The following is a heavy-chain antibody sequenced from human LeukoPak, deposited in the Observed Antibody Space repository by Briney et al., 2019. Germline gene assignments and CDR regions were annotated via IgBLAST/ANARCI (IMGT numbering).Heavy chain of an antibody. D-gene: IGHD3-10*01. Sequence: SETLPLTCTVSGDSISSSSYYWGWIRQPPGKGLEWIGSIYYSGSTYYNPSLKSRVTISVDTSKNQFSLKLSSVTAADTAVYYCARLIRVIQGLDYWGQGTLVTVSS. V-gene: IGHV4-39*01. CDR2: IYYSGST. J-gene: IGHJ4*02. CDR1: GDSISSSSYY. CDR3: ARLIRVIQGLDY.